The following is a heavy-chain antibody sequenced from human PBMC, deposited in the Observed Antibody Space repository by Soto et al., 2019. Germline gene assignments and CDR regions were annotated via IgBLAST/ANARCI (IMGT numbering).Heavy chain of an antibody. CDR1: GFSLSNSGVG. J-gene: IGHJ4*02. CDR3: APNDRPQADGDPDYYFDY. V-gene: IGHV2-5*02. D-gene: IGHD4-17*01. Sequence: QITLKESGPTPVKPTQTPTLTCTFSGFSLSNSGVGLGSIRQPPGKALDWLALIYCDDDKRYSPSLKSRLTITNDTSKNQVVLTMTSMYAVETATYSCAPNDRPQADGDPDYYFDYWGQGTLVTVSS. CDR2: IYCDDDK.